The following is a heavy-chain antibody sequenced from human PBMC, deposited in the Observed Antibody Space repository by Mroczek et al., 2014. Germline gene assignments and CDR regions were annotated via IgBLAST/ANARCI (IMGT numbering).Heavy chain of an antibody. D-gene: IGHD4-23*01. Sequence: QVHLVESGAGLLKPSETLSLTCSVYRGSISGYHWTWIRQPPGKGLEWIGDINHGGSTNYNPSLKSRVTISVDTSKNQFSLKVNSVTAADTAVYYCARGGSNSWIRWFDPWGQGTLVSVSS. CDR3: ARGGSNSWIRWFDP. V-gene: IGHV4-34*01. J-gene: IGHJ5*02. CDR1: RGSISGYH. CDR2: INHGGST.